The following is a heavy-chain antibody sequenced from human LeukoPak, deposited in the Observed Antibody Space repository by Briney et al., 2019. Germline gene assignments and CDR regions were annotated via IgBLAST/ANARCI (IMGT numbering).Heavy chain of an antibody. CDR3: ARDDSNYGRYYYYGMYV. Sequence: SETLSLTCAVYGGSFSGYYWSWIRQPPGKGLEWIGEINHSGSTNYNPSLKSRVTISVDTSKNQFSPKLSSVTAADTAVYYCARDDSNYGRYYYYGMYVWGQGTTVTVSS. CDR2: INHSGST. D-gene: IGHD4-11*01. CDR1: GGSFSGYY. V-gene: IGHV4-34*01. J-gene: IGHJ6*02.